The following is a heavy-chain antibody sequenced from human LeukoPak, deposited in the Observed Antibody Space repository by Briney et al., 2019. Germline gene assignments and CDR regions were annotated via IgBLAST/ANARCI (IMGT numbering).Heavy chain of an antibody. Sequence: GGSLRLSCAASGFTFSSYAMSWVRQAPGKGLEWVSAISGSGGSTYYADSVKGRFTISRDNSKDTLYLQMNSLRAEDTAVYYCAKDRRELYYFDYWGQGTLVTVSS. CDR1: GFTFSSYA. CDR3: AKDRRELYYFDY. D-gene: IGHD1-26*01. J-gene: IGHJ4*02. CDR2: ISGSGGST. V-gene: IGHV3-23*01.